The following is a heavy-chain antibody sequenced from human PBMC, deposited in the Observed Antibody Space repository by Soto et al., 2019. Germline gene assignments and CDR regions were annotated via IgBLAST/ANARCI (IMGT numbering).Heavy chain of an antibody. Sequence: GGSLRLSCAASGFTFSSYAMSWVRQAPGKGLEWVSSISGSGGSTYYADSVKGRFTISRDNSKNTLYLQMNSLRAEETAVYYCTFGVVIIRGIYGMHXWGQGTTFTVS. CDR3: TFGVVIIRGIYGMHX. CDR1: GFTFSSYA. CDR2: ISGSGGST. J-gene: IGHJ6*02. V-gene: IGHV3-23*01. D-gene: IGHD3-3*01.